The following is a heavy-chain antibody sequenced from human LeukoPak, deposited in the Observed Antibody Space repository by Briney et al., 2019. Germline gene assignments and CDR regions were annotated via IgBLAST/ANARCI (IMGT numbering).Heavy chain of an antibody. CDR3: ARARTGSFWREDYFDY. CDR1: GFTFSNYW. Sequence: GGSLRLSCAASGFTFSNYWMSWVRQAPGGGLEWVANIKQDGGEIYYVDSVKGRFTVSRDNAKNSLYLQMNTVRAEDAAVYYCARARTGSFWREDYFDYWGQGILVTVSS. CDR2: IKQDGGEI. V-gene: IGHV3-7*01. J-gene: IGHJ4*02. D-gene: IGHD3-3*01.